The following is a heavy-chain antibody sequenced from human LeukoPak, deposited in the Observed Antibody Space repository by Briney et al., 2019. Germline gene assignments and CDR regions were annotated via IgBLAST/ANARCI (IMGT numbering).Heavy chain of an antibody. J-gene: IGHJ6*03. CDR2: IYYSGST. D-gene: IGHD3-3*01. CDR3: ASLLRLGYYYMDV. CDR1: GGSISSSSYY. V-gene: IGHV4-39*01. Sequence: SETLSLTCTVSGGSISSSSYYWGWIRQPPGKGLEWIGSIYYSGSTYYNPSLKSRVTISVDTSKNQFSLKLSSVTAADTAVYYCASLLRLGYYYMDVWGKGTTVTVSS.